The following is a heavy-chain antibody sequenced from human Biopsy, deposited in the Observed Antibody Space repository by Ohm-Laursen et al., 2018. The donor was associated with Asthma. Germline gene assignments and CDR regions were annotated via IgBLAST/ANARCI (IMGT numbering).Heavy chain of an antibody. CDR3: ARPSPNRDILYYYYHMDV. Sequence: VSSVKVSCKASGGMFGNYAISWVRQAPGQGLEWLGGIMTVFGTTNYAQKFQGRVTITADESTSTAYMELSGLRFDDTAIYYCARPSPNRDILYYYYHMDVWGQGTTVIVSS. CDR1: GGMFGNYA. CDR2: IMTVFGTT. J-gene: IGHJ6*02. V-gene: IGHV1-69*01. D-gene: IGHD3-3*02.